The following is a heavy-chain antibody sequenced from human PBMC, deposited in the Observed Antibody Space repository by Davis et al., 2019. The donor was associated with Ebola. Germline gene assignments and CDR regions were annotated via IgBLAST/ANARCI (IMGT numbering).Heavy chain of an antibody. Sequence: GGSLRLSCAASGFTFSSYAMSWVRQAPGKGLEWVSAISGSGGSTYYADSVKGRFTISRDNAKNSLYLQMNSLRAEDTAVYYCARDRWNGDYLFDYWGQGTTVTVSS. CDR2: ISGSGGST. CDR1: GFTFSSYA. CDR3: ARDRWNGDYLFDY. V-gene: IGHV3-23*01. J-gene: IGHJ4*03. D-gene: IGHD4-17*01.